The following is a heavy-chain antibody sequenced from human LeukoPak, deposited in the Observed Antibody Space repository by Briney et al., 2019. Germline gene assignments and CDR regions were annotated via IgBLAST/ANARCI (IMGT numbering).Heavy chain of an antibody. J-gene: IGHJ2*01. V-gene: IGHV4-59*12. CDR1: GGSISSYY. Sequence: SETLSLTCTVSGGSISSYYWSWIRQPPGKGLEWIGYIYYSGSTNYNPSLKSRVTISVDTSKNQFSLKLSSVTAADTAVYYCARGRRSEGYYGSGSYYRKGLYWYFDLWGRGTLVTVSS. CDR2: IYYSGST. CDR3: ARGRRSEGYYGSGSYYRKGLYWYFDL. D-gene: IGHD3-10*01.